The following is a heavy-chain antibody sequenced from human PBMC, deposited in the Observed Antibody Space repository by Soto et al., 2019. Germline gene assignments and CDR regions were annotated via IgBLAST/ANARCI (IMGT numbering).Heavy chain of an antibody. J-gene: IGHJ6*02. Sequence: TLSLTCTVSGGSISSSSYYWGWIRQPPGKGLEWIGSIYYSGSTNYNPSLKSRVTISVDTSKNQFSLKLSSVTAADTAVYYCARRLYYDSSGFEGGGMDVWGQGTTVTVSS. V-gene: IGHV4-39*07. CDR1: GGSISSSSYY. CDR2: IYYSGST. CDR3: ARRLYYDSSGFEGGGMDV. D-gene: IGHD3-22*01.